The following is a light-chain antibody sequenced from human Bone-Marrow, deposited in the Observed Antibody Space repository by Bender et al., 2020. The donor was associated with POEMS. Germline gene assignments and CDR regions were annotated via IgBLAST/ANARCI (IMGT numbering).Light chain of an antibody. CDR2: LTYYGSH. CDR3: QTWGTGILV. Sequence: QVVLTQSPSVSASLGASVRLTCALSSGHSSYTIVWHQQQPGKGPRYLMKLTYYGSHNKGAGIPDRFSGSSSGTERYLTISSLQSEDEADYYCQTWGTGILVFGGGTRLTVL. J-gene: IGLJ3*02. CDR1: SGHSSYT. V-gene: IGLV4-69*01.